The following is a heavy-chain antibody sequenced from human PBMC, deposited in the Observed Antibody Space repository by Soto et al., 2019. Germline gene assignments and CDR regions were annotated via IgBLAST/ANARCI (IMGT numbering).Heavy chain of an antibody. CDR3: ARDFHTETY. V-gene: IGHV3-30-3*01. Sequence: PGGSLRLSCAASGFTFTTYAMHWVRQAPGKGLEWVAVISYDGSNKYYADPVKGRFTISRDNSKNTLYLQMNSLRVEDTAVYYCARDFHTETYWSQGTLVTVSS. CDR2: ISYDGSNK. J-gene: IGHJ4*02. CDR1: GFTFTTYA.